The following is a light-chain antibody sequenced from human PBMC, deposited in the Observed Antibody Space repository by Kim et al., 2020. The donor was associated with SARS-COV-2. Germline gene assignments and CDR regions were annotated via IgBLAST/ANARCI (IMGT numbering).Light chain of an antibody. CDR2: GAS. CDR3: QQYKTCWT. V-gene: IGKV3-15*01. Sequence: AGRSALLPCKSKRTDSIVIVWYQQNPRRSPAPHIYGASTRPTCIPAVYSGSVSETEFTYAHNSLQCKDFADYYYQQYKTCWTFGQGTKVEIK. CDR1: RTDSIV. J-gene: IGKJ1*01.